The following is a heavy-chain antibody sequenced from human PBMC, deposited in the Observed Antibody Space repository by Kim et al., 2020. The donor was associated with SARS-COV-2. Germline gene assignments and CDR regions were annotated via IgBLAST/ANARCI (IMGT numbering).Heavy chain of an antibody. J-gene: IGHJ6*02. V-gene: IGHV3-23*01. CDR3: AKGVREPYYGMDV. D-gene: IGHD3-10*01. Sequence: SPASVKGRFTISRDNSKNTLYLQMNSLRAEDTAVYYCAKGVREPYYGMDVWGQGTTVTVSS.